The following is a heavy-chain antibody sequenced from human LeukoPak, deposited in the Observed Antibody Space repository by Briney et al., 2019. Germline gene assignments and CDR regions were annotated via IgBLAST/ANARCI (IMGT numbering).Heavy chain of an antibody. CDR3: ARGRIWFGDQYYFDY. CDR1: GGSVSSGSYY. J-gene: IGHJ4*02. Sequence: PSETLSLTCTVSGGSVSSGSYYWSWIRQPPGKGLEWIGYIYYSGSTNYNPSLKSRVTISVDTSKNQFSLKLSSVTAADTAVYHCARGRIWFGDQYYFDYWGQGTLVTVSS. V-gene: IGHV4-61*01. D-gene: IGHD3-10*01. CDR2: IYYSGST.